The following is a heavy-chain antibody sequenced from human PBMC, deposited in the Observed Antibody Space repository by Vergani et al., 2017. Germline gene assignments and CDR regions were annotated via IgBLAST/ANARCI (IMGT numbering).Heavy chain of an antibody. V-gene: IGHV5-51*03. CDR2: IYAGDSDV. CDR1: GYSITNYW. CDR3: AKTHDFSSLYSSYNWFDP. Sequence: EVQLVQSGAEVKKPGESLKISCQGSGYSITNYWIAWVRQRPGKGLEWMGIIYAGDSDVRYSPSFQGQVTMSVDKSLSTAYLQWSSLKVSDTATYYCAKTHDFSSLYSSYNWFDPWGQGTQVTVSS. J-gene: IGHJ5*02. D-gene: IGHD3-3*01.